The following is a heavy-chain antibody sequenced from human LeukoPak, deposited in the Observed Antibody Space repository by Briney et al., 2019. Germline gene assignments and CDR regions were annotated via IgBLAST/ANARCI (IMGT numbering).Heavy chain of an antibody. CDR2: ISSSSNYI. V-gene: IGHV3-21*01. CDR1: GFTFSSYG. J-gene: IGHJ6*03. D-gene: IGHD2-15*01. Sequence: GGSLRLSCAASGFTFSSYGMHWVRQAPGKGLEWVSSISSSSNYIYYADSVKGRFTISRDNAKNSLYLQMNSLRAEDTAVYYCASRGGTRLYYYYMDVWGKGTTVTVSS. CDR3: ASRGGTRLYYYYMDV.